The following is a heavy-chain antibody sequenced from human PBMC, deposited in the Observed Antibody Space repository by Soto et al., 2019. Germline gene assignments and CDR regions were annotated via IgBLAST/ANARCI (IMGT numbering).Heavy chain of an antibody. CDR2: IYSGGST. J-gene: IGHJ3*02. CDR3: ARDGGSGIGIDAFDI. V-gene: IGHV3-66*01. D-gene: IGHD6-19*01. Sequence: EVQLVESGGGLVQPGGSLRLSCAASGFTVSSNYMSWVRQAPGKGLEWVSVIYSGGSTYYADSVKGRFTISRDNSKNTLYLQMNSLRAEDTAVYYCARDGGSGIGIDAFDIWGQGTMVTVSS. CDR1: GFTVSSNY.